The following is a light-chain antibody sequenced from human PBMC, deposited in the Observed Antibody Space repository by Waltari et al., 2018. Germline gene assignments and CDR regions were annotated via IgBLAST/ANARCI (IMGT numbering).Light chain of an antibody. Sequence: QSALTQPASVSGSPGQSLTISGPGSSRDVGGSYYVPWYHPSPGKAPKCMIYEVNKRPSGVSNRFSGSKSGNTASLTISGLQAEDEADYYCSSYTSRTTLVFGGGTRLTVL. CDR2: EVN. CDR3: SSYTSRTTLV. J-gene: IGLJ2*01. CDR1: SRDVGGSYY. V-gene: IGLV2-14*01.